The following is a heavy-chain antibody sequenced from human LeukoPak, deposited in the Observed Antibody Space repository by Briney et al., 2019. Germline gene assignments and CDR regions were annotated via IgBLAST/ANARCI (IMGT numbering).Heavy chain of an antibody. CDR2: ISGSGKNT. CDR1: GLTFSNYA. D-gene: IGHD1-26*01. CDR3: AILPKRTNFDY. J-gene: IGHJ4*02. Sequence: GGSLRLSCAASGLTFSNYAMSWVRQAPGKGLEWVSTISGSGKNTYYADSVKGRFTISRDNSKNTLYLQMNSLRAEDTAVYYCAILPKRTNFDYWGQGTLVTVSS. V-gene: IGHV3-23*01.